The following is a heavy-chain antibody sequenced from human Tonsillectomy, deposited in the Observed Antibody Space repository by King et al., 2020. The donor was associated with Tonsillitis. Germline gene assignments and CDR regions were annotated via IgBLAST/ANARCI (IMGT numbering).Heavy chain of an antibody. CDR1: GGSISSGGYY. J-gene: IGHJ5*02. CDR3: ARDVSDIVTSGDNWFDP. Sequence: VPLQESGPGLVKPSQTLSLTCTVSGGSISSGGYYWSWIRQHPGKGLEWIGYIYYSGSTYYNPSLKSRVTISVDTSKNQFSLKLSSVTAADTAVYYCARDVSDIVTSGDNWFDPWGQGTPVTVSS. D-gene: IGHD3-9*01. CDR2: IYYSGST. V-gene: IGHV4-31*03.